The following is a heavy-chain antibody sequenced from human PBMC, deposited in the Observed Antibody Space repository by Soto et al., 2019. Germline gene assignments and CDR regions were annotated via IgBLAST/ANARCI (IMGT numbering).Heavy chain of an antibody. D-gene: IGHD4-17*01. CDR3: ASDPNGDYVGAFDY. J-gene: IGHJ4*02. Sequence: EVHLLGSGGGFIQPGGSLRLSCAASGLTFSSYALTWVRQAPGKGLEWVSSINGNGGVTKYADSVKGRFTISRDNSNNMLYLQMSSLRADDTAVYYCASDPNGDYVGAFDYWGPGTLVTVSS. CDR1: GLTFSSYA. CDR2: INGNGGVT. V-gene: IGHV3-23*01.